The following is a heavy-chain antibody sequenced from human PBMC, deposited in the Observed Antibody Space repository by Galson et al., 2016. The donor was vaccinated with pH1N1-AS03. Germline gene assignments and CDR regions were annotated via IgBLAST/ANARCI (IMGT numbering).Heavy chain of an antibody. J-gene: IGHJ4*02. CDR1: GFSLTTSAVG. V-gene: IGHV2-5*02. CDR3: ARTAGWLPDF. CDR2: IYWDDDK. D-gene: IGHD3-9*01. Sequence: PALVKPTQTLTPTCTFSGFSLTTSAVGVVWIRQPPGKALEWLALIYWDDDKRYNSSLKSRLTITKDTSKNQVVLTMTNMDPVDTATYYCARTAGWLPDFWGQGTLVTVSS.